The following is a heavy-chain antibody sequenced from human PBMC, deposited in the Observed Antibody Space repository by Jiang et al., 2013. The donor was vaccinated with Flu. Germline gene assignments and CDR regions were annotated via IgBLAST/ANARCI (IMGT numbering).Heavy chain of an antibody. J-gene: IGHJ3*01. CDR2: IYHTGST. Sequence: PGLVKPSQTLSLTCTVSGDSISSGGFYWGWIRQHPEKGLEWIGNIYHTGSTFYNPSLESRLSISVDTSKNQFSLNLSSVLAADTAIYYCAKTPPGGFMAFDVWGQGTLVTVSS. CDR1: GDSISSGGFY. V-gene: IGHV4-31*03. CDR3: AKTPPGGFMAFDV. D-gene: IGHD3-16*01.